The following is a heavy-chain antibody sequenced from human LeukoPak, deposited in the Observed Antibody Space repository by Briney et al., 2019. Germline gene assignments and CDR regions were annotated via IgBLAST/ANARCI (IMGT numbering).Heavy chain of an antibody. CDR3: TRDRSRAEDD. J-gene: IGHJ4*02. V-gene: IGHV3-74*01. Sequence: GGSLRLSCAASGFTFSSYWMHWVRQAPGKGLVWVSYINTDGSGTSYADSVKGRFTISRDNANNLLYLQMNSLRGEDTAVYYCTRDRSRAEDDWGQGTLVTVSS. CDR1: GFTFSSYW. D-gene: IGHD1-14*01. CDR2: INTDGSGT.